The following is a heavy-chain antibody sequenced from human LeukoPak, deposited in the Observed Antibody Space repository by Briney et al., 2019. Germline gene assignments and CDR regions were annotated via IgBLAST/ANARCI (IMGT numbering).Heavy chain of an antibody. J-gene: IGHJ3*02. CDR1: GFTFSSYG. V-gene: IGHV3-23*01. CDR2: ISGSGGST. D-gene: IGHD6-19*01. Sequence: GGSLRLSCAASGFTFSSYGMSWVRQAPGKGLEWVTAISGSGGSTYYADSVKGRFTISRDNSKNTLYLQMNSLRAEDTAVYYCAKDPGPLYSSGWYADAFDIWGQGTMVTVSS. CDR3: AKDPGPLYSSGWYADAFDI.